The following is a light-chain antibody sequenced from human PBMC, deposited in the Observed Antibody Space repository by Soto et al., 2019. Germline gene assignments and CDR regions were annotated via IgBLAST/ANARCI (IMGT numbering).Light chain of an antibody. CDR1: QTISNW. V-gene: IGKV1-5*01. CDR3: QQYYSYWT. Sequence: DIQMTQSPSTLSASVGDRVTITCRASQTISNWLAWYQQKPGKAPKLLIYDASSLEGGVPSRFSGSGSGTEFTLTLSSLQPYDFATYYCQQYYSYWTFGQGNKVEIK. J-gene: IGKJ1*01. CDR2: DAS.